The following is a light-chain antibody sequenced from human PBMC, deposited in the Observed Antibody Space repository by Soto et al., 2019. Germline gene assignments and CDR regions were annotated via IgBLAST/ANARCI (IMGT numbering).Light chain of an antibody. J-gene: IGKJ5*01. CDR3: QQYNNWPLT. CDR2: GAS. V-gene: IGKV3-15*01. Sequence: IVMPQSPATLSVSPGERATLSCRAGQNIHTNLAWYQQKPGQAPRLLFYGASTGATGLPARFSGSGSGTEFTLTISSLQSEDFAVYYCQQYNNWPLTFGQGTRLEIK. CDR1: QNIHTN.